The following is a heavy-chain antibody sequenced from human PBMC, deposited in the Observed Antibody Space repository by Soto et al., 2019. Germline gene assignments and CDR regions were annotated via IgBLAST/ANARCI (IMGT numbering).Heavy chain of an antibody. CDR3: ARDPAAAFRFDP. J-gene: IGHJ5*02. CDR2: ISSSSSYI. V-gene: IGHV3-21*01. CDR1: GFTFSSYS. Sequence: PGGSLRLSCAASGFTFSSYSMNWVRQAPGKGLEWVSSISSSSSYIYYADSVKGRFTISRDNAKNSLYLQMNSLRAEDTAVYYCARDPAAAFRFDPWGQGTLVTVSS. D-gene: IGHD6-13*01.